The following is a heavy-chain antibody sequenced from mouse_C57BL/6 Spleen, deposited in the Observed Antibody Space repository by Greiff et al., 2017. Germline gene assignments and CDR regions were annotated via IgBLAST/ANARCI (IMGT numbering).Heavy chain of an antibody. D-gene: IGHD1-1*02. CDR1: GFTFSSYA. V-gene: IGHV5-4*01. CDR2: ISDGGSYT. Sequence: DVQLVESGGGLVKPGGSLKLSCAASGFTFSSYAMSWVRQTPEKRLEWVETISDGGSYTYYPDNVKGRFTISRDNAKNNLYLQMSHLKSEDTALYCCARDRDLVYYFDDWGQGTTLTVSS. J-gene: IGHJ2*01. CDR3: ARDRDLVYYFDD.